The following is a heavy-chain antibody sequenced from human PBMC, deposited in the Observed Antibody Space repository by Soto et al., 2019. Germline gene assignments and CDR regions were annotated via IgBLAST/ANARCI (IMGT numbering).Heavy chain of an antibody. D-gene: IGHD2-8*01. CDR2: IIPIPGTT. CDR1: GDVFRSYG. V-gene: IGHV1-69*13. Sequence: SVKVSCKASGDVFRSYGINWVRQAPGQGLEWMGGIIPIPGTTNYAQKFQGRVAITADESTDTVYMELSRLRSEDTAVYFCARVRCFNGLCHTADYGMDVWGQGTTVTVSS. J-gene: IGHJ6*02. CDR3: ARVRCFNGLCHTADYGMDV.